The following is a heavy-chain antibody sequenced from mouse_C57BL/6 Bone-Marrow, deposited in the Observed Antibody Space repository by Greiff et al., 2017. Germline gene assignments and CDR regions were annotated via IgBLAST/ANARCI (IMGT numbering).Heavy chain of an antibody. Sequence: QVTLKVSGPGILQPSQTLSLTCSFSGFSLSTFGMGVGWIRQPSGKVLEWLAHIWWDDDEYYNPALKSRLTISKTPSKNKVFLKTANVDTADIATYYCARILFITTVVAKENAMDYWGQGTSVTVSS. CDR1: GFSLSTFGMG. D-gene: IGHD1-1*01. CDR2: IWWDDDE. V-gene: IGHV8-8*01. J-gene: IGHJ4*01. CDR3: ARILFITTVVAKENAMDY.